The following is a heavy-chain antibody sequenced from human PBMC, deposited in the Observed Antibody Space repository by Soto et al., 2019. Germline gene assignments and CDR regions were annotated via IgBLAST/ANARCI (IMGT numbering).Heavy chain of an antibody. Sequence: QVHLVQSGAEVKQPGASVKVSCKASGYTFSVYHMHWVRQATGQGLEWMGWVHPNSGGTNYAQSFEGRVTMTRDTSINPAYMELSSPASDVTAVYYCAKELQGGMDCWGPGTTVTVSS. D-gene: IGHD4-4*01. V-gene: IGHV1-2*02. CDR3: AKELQGGMDC. CDR1: GYTFSVYH. J-gene: IGHJ6*02. CDR2: VHPNSGGT.